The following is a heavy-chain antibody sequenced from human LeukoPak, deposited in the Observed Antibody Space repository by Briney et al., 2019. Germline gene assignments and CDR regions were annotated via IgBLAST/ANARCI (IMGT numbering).Heavy chain of an antibody. V-gene: IGHV3-7*01. J-gene: IGHJ4*02. CDR3: ARDPGGSYPYLDY. Sequence: GGSLRLSCAASGFTFSSYWMSWVRQAPGKGLEWVANIKQDGSEKYYVDSVKGRFTISRDNAKNSLYLQMNSLRAEDTTVYYCARDPGGSYPYLDYWGQGTLVTVSS. CDR1: GFTFSSYW. D-gene: IGHD1-26*01. CDR2: IKQDGSEK.